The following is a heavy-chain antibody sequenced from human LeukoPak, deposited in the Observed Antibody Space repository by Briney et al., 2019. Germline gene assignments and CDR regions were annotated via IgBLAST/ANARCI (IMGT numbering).Heavy chain of an antibody. J-gene: IGHJ5*02. CDR3: ARGFNYGSGGHST. D-gene: IGHD3-10*01. CDR1: GGSVSTKNW. V-gene: IGHV4-4*02. CDR2: IFHSGST. Sequence: PSETLSLTCAVSGGSVSTKNWWNWVRQAPGKGLECIGEIFHSGSTSYNPSLKSRVTVSIDKSKNQFSLKLTSVTAADTAVYYCARGFNYGSGGHSTWGQGTLVTVSS.